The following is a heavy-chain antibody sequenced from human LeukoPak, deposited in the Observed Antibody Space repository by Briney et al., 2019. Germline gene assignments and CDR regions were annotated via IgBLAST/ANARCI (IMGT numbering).Heavy chain of an antibody. CDR2: MSYDGTNE. V-gene: IGHV3-30*18. Sequence: GGSLRLSCEASGFIFSNYGIHWVRQGPGKGLEWVAFMSYDGTNENYKESVKGRFIISRDNSKNTLYLQMNSLRPEDAAVYFRAKDQMAENLRLSGMDVWGQGTTVTV. D-gene: IGHD5-24*01. J-gene: IGHJ6*02. CDR3: AKDQMAENLRLSGMDV. CDR1: GFIFSNYG.